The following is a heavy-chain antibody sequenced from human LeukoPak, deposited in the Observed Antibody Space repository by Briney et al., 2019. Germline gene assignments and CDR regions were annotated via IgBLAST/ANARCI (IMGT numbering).Heavy chain of an antibody. CDR1: GLTFSSYA. D-gene: IGHD7-27*01. CDR2: ISGSGDST. CDR3: AKAWEH. J-gene: IGHJ1*01. Sequence: GGSLRLSCAASGLTFSSYAMTWVRQAPGKGLEWVSVISGSGDSTYYADSVKRRFTFARANSKNTLLLLMHSLSAEDTALLYCAKAWEHWRQGTLLGVSS. V-gene: IGHV3-23*01.